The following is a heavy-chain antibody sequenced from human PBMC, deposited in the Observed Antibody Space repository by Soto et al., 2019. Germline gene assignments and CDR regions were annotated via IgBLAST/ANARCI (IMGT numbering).Heavy chain of an antibody. V-gene: IGHV4-39*01. CDR3: VVPRGDYYFAY. CDR2: IYNTGRT. Sequence: QLQLQESGPGLVKPSETLSLTCTVSRGSISSTSDYWGWIRQAPGKGLEWIGTIYNTGRTFYTPSLKSRVTMSVDTSKNQFSLRLCSVTAADTAIDDCVVPRGDYYFAYWGQGALVTVSS. CDR1: RGSISSTSDY. D-gene: IGHD2-21*01. J-gene: IGHJ4*02.